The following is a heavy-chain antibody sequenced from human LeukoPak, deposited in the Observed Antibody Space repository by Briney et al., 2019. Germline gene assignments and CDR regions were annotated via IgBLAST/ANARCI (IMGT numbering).Heavy chain of an antibody. D-gene: IGHD3-22*01. Sequence: GGSLRLSCAASGFTFSNAWMTWVRQAPGKGLEWVGRIKTKADGGTTDYAAPVKGRFTISRDDSKNTAYLQMNSLKTEDTAVYYCTTSHGYYYDSSGYYPGFDYWGQGTLVTVSS. J-gene: IGHJ4*02. CDR3: TTSHGYYYDSSGYYPGFDY. V-gene: IGHV3-15*01. CDR1: GFTFSNAW. CDR2: IKTKADGGTT.